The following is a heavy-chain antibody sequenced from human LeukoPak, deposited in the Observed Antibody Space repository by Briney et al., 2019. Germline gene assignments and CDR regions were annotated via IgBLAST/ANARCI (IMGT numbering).Heavy chain of an antibody. CDR3: ARSTGSRGVNFDY. CDR1: GGTFSSYA. D-gene: IGHD3-10*01. J-gene: IGHJ4*02. V-gene: IGHV1-69*04. CDR2: IIPILGIA. Sequence: SVKVSCTASGGTFSSYAISWVRQAPGQGLEWMGRIIPILGIANYAQKFQGRVTITADKSTSTAYMELSSLRSEDTAVYYCARSTGSRGVNFDYWGQGTLVTVSS.